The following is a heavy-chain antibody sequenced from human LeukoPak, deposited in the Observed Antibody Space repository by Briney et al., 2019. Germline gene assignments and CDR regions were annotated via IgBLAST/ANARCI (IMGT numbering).Heavy chain of an antibody. CDR1: GFTFSSYA. CDR2: ISGSGGST. J-gene: IGHJ4*02. V-gene: IGHV3-23*01. D-gene: IGHD3-10*01. CDR3: ATITMVRGVNSFDY. Sequence: GGSLRLSCAASGFTFSSYAMSWVRQAPGKGLEWVSAISGSGGSTYYADSVKGRFTISRDNSKNTLYLQMNSLRAEDTAVYYCATITMVRGVNSFDYWGQGTLVTVSS.